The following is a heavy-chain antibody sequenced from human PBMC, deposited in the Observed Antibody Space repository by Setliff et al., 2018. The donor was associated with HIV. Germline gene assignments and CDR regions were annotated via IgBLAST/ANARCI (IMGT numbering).Heavy chain of an antibody. Sequence: ASVKVSCKASGYTFTMYDINWFREATGQGLEWMGWMNPNSGNRGYAEKFQGRITVTRNASMTTVYMELSSLKSEDTAVYYCARSRRDLIVGEAVGYFDFWGQGTLVPSPQ. J-gene: IGHJ4*02. CDR1: GYTFTMYD. D-gene: IGHD3-22*01. CDR2: MNPNSGNR. V-gene: IGHV1-8*01. CDR3: ARSRRDLIVGEAVGYFDF.